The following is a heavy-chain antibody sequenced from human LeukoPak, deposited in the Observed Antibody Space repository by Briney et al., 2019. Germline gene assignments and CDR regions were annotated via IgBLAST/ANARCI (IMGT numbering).Heavy chain of an antibody. Sequence: SETLSLTCTVSGGSISSYYWSWIRQPPGKGLEWIGYIYYSGSTNYNPSLKSRVTISIATSKNQFSLKLSSVTAADTAVYYCARRSGGWYYDYWGQGTLVTVSS. D-gene: IGHD6-19*01. J-gene: IGHJ4*02. CDR2: IYYSGST. V-gene: IGHV4-59*01. CDR1: GGSISSYY. CDR3: ARRSGGWYYDY.